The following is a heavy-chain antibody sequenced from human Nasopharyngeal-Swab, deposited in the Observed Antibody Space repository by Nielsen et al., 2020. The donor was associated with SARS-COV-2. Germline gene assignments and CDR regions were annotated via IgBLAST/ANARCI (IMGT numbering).Heavy chain of an antibody. CDR2: INHSGST. CDR1: GGSISSSSYY. J-gene: IGHJ6*02. V-gene: IGHV4-39*07. D-gene: IGHD6-6*01. CDR3: ARWGVSSSFYYYYGMDV. Sequence: SETLSLTCTVSGGSISSSSYYWGWIRQPPGKGLEWIGEINHSGSTNYNPSLKSRVTISVDTSKNQFSLKLSSVTAADTAVYYCARWGVSSSFYYYYGMDVWGQGTTVTVSS.